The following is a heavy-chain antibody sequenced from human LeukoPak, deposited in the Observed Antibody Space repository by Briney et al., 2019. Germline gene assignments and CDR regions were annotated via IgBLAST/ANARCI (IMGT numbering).Heavy chain of an antibody. CDR3: ARDRQEWFGELVGPFDY. CDR1: GFTFSSYW. V-gene: IGHV3-7*04. Sequence: AGGSLRLSCAASGFTFSSYWMSWVRQAPGKGLEWVANIKQDGSEKYYVDFVKGRFTISRDNAKNSLYLQMNSLRAEDTAVYYCARDRQEWFGELVGPFDYWGQGTLVTVSS. D-gene: IGHD3-10*01. CDR2: IKQDGSEK. J-gene: IGHJ4*02.